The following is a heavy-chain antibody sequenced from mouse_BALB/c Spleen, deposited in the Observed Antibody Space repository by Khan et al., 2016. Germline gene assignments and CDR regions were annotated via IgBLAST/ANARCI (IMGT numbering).Heavy chain of an antibody. Sequence: QIQLVQSGPELKKPGETVKISCKASGYTFTNYGMNWVKQAPGKGLKWMGWINTYTGEPTYTDDFKGRFAFSLETSASTAYLQIINLKNEDTATYFCARSGDNYDLDYWGQGTTLTVAS. J-gene: IGHJ2*01. V-gene: IGHV9-3-1*01. CDR2: INTYTGEP. D-gene: IGHD1-3*01. CDR3: ARSGDNYDLDY. CDR1: GYTFTNYG.